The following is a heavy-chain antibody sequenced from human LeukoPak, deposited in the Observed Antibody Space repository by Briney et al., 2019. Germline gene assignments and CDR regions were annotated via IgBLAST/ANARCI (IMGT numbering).Heavy chain of an antibody. D-gene: IGHD4-23*01. V-gene: IGHV4-59*01. CDR3: ARELRWGNSIDY. CDR1: GGSISSYY. CDR2: IYYSGST. J-gene: IGHJ4*02. Sequence: PSETLSLTCTVSGGSISSYYWSWIRQPPGKGLEWIGYIYYSGSTNYNPSLRSRVTISIDTSKNQFFLKLSSVTAADTAVYYCARELRWGNSIDYWGQGTLVTVSS.